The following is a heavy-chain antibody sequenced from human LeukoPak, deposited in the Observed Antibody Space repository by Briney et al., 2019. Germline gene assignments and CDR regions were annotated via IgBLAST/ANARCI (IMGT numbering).Heavy chain of an antibody. CDR2: IYHSGST. CDR1: GYSISSGYY. CDR3: AREPLEENGILTGYRNYFDY. D-gene: IGHD3-9*01. J-gene: IGHJ4*02. Sequence: SETLSLTCAVSGYSISSGYYWGWIRRPPGKGLEWIGSIYHSGSTYYNPSLKSRVTISVDTSKNQFSLKLSSVTAADTAVYYCAREPLEENGILTGYRNYFDYWGQGTLVTVSS. V-gene: IGHV4-38-2*02.